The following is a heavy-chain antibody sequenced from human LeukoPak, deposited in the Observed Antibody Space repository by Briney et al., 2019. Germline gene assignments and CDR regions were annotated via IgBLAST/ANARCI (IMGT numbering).Heavy chain of an antibody. Sequence: GGSLRLSCAASGFTFSSYGMHWVRQAPGKGLEWVAVISYDGSNKYYADSVKGRFTISRDNSKNTLYLQMNSLRAEDTAVYYCAKAWWSSHSSGYYLWGQGTMVTVSS. D-gene: IGHD3-22*01. CDR3: AKAWWSSHSSGYYL. V-gene: IGHV3-30*18. CDR2: ISYDGSNK. CDR1: GFTFSSYG. J-gene: IGHJ3*01.